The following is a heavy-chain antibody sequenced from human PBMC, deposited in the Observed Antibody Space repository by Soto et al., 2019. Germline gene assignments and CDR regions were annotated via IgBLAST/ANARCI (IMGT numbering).Heavy chain of an antibody. Sequence: LETLSLTCTVSGGYVSNGSYYRRLIRQPPGKGLEWIGYIYYSGSTNYNPSLKSRVTISVDTSKNQFSLKLSSVTAADTAVYYCARGRGYSYGYSFPPFDYWGQGTLVIVSS. CDR1: GGYVSNGSYY. CDR2: IYYSGST. J-gene: IGHJ4*02. CDR3: ARGRGYSYGYSFPPFDY. V-gene: IGHV4-61*01. D-gene: IGHD5-18*01.